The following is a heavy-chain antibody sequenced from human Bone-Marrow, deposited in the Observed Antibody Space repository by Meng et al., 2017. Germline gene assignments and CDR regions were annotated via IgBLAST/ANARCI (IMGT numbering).Heavy chain of an antibody. CDR3: ARDEDISAAGKLFGDY. CDR2: SNAKSGDT. Sequence: ASVKVSCKASGYTFPDYWLHWVRRAPGQGLEWMGRSNAKSGDTHDAQRFQGRVTMTVDTSISTAYMELSGLRSDDTAMYYFARDEDISAAGKLFGDYWGQGTLVTVSS. CDR1: GYTFPDYW. D-gene: IGHD6-13*01. J-gene: IGHJ4*02. V-gene: IGHV1-2*06.